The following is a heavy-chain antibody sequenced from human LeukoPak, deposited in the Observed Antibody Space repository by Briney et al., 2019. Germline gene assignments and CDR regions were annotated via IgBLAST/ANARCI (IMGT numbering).Heavy chain of an antibody. D-gene: IGHD6-13*01. Sequence: GASVKVSRKASGYTFTDYYMHWVRQAPGQGLEWMGWINPNSGGTNYAQKFQGRVTMTRDTSISTAYMELNRLRSDDTAVYYCARDRAAADFDYWGQGTLVPVSS. V-gene: IGHV1-2*02. CDR2: INPNSGGT. CDR3: ARDRAAADFDY. CDR1: GYTFTDYY. J-gene: IGHJ4*02.